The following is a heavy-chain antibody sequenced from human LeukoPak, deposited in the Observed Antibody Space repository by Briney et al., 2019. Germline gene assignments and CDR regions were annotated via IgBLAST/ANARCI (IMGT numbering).Heavy chain of an antibody. J-gene: IGHJ4*02. CDR3: ARWGREVPAAIDY. Sequence: SGTLSLTCAVSGDSISSNYWWSWVRQPPGKGLEWIGEIYHSGSTNYSPSLRSRVIISVDKSKNQFSLMLTSVTAADTAVYYCARWGREVPAAIDYWGQGTLVTVSS. CDR2: IYHSGST. D-gene: IGHD2-2*01. V-gene: IGHV4-4*02. CDR1: GDSISSNYW.